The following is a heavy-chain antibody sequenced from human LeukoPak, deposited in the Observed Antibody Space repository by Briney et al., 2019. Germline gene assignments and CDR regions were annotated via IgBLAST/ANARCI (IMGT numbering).Heavy chain of an antibody. J-gene: IGHJ4*02. Sequence: PGGSLRLSCAASGFTFSTYSMNWVRQVPGMGLEWVSYISSSSSTIFYADSVKGRFTISRDNAKNSLYLQMNSLRDEDTAVYYCARGDGWFGELLNFDYWGQGTLVTVSS. CDR1: GFTFSTYS. CDR2: ISSSSSTI. CDR3: ARGDGWFGELLNFDY. D-gene: IGHD3-10*01. V-gene: IGHV3-48*02.